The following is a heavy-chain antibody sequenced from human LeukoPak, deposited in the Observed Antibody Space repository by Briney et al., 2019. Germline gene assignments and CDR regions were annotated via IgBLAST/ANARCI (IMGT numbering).Heavy chain of an antibody. CDR1: GFTFSTYA. V-gene: IGHV3-23*01. CDR2: ISVSAGST. Sequence: GGSLRLSCAASGFTFSTYAMSWVRQAPGKGLEWVSAISVSAGSTYYADSVKGRFTISRDNSKNTLYLQMNSLRADDTAVYYCARALEQVVVITPDAFDIWGQGTMVTVSS. J-gene: IGHJ3*02. CDR3: ARALEQVVVITPDAFDI. D-gene: IGHD3-22*01.